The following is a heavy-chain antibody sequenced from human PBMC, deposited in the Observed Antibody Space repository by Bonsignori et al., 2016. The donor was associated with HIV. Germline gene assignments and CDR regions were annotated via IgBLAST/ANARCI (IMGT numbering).Heavy chain of an antibody. CDR3: AKAPRGSSSPYYFDY. Sequence: WIRQPPGKGLEWVSGISWNSGSIGYADSVKGRFTISRDNAKNSLYLQMNSLRAEDTALYYCAKAPRGSSSPYYFDYWGQGTLVTVS. V-gene: IGHV3-9*01. CDR2: ISWNSGSI. J-gene: IGHJ4*02. D-gene: IGHD6-13*01.